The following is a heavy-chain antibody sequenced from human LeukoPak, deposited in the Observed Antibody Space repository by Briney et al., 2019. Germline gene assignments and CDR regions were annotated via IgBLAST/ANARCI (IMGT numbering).Heavy chain of an antibody. CDR2: INPNSGGT. Sequence: GASVKVSCKASGYTFTGYYMHWVRQAPGQGLEWMGWINPNSGGTNYAQKFQGRVTMTRDTSISTAYMELSRLRSDDTAVYYCARVGITMVRGVISGWFDPWGQGTLVTVSS. V-gene: IGHV1-2*02. D-gene: IGHD3-10*01. J-gene: IGHJ5*02. CDR3: ARVGITMVRGVISGWFDP. CDR1: GYTFTGYY.